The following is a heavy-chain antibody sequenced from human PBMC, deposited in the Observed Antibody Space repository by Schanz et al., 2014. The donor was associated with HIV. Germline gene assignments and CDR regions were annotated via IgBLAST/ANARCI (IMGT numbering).Heavy chain of an antibody. CDR1: GYKSSSYG. D-gene: IGHD2-15*01. CDR2: ISAYNGNT. J-gene: IGHJ4*02. CDR3: ARGRFCSGGSCYHDY. V-gene: IGHV1-18*01. Sequence: QVQLVQSGAEVKKPGASVKVSCKASGYKSSSYGISWVRQAPGQGLEWMGWISAYNGNTDYAQKFRGRVTMTTDTSTSTAYMDLRSLTSDDTAVYYCARGRFCSGGSCYHDYWGQGTLVTVSS.